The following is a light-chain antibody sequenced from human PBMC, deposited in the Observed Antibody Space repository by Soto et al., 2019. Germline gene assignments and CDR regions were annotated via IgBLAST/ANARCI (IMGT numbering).Light chain of an antibody. Sequence: QSALTQPASVSGSPGQSITISCTGTSSDVGRYTYVSWHQQHPGKAPKLMIYEVGNRPSGVSNRFTGSKSGNTAFLTISGLQAEDEGDYYCSSYTSSSAVAFGGGTKVTVL. V-gene: IGLV2-14*01. CDR3: SSYTSSSAVA. CDR1: SSDVGRYTY. CDR2: EVG. J-gene: IGLJ2*01.